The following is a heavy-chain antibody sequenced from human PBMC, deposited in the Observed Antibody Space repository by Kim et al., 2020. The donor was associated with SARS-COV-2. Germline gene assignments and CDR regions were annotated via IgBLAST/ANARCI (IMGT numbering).Heavy chain of an antibody. CDR2: INPNSGGT. CDR1: GYTFTGHY. V-gene: IGHV1-2*02. Sequence: ASVKVSCKASGYTFTGHYMHWVRQAPGQGLEWMGWINPNSGGTNYAQKFQGRVTMTRDTSISTAYMELSRLRSDDTAVYFCARDPYSSGWTFDFWGQGTLVTVSS. J-gene: IGHJ4*02. D-gene: IGHD6-19*01. CDR3: ARDPYSSGWTFDF.